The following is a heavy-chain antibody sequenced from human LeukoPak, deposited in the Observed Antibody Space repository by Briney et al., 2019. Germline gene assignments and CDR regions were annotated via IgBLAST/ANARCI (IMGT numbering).Heavy chain of an antibody. CDR1: GYSISSGYY. J-gene: IGHJ4*02. D-gene: IGHD1-26*01. CDR2: IYHSGST. Sequence: PSETLSLTCTVSGYSISSGYYWGWIRQPPGKGLEWIGSIYHSGSTYYDPSLKSRVTISVDTSKNQFSLKLSSVTAADTAVYYCARDLSGSYQNWGQGTLVTVSS. CDR3: ARDLSGSYQN. V-gene: IGHV4-38-2*02.